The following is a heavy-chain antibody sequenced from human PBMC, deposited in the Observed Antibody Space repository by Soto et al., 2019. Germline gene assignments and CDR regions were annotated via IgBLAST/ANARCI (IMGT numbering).Heavy chain of an antibody. D-gene: IGHD3-22*01. CDR1: GYTFTGYY. CDR3: AREDRYDSSGYYSSTFDY. CDR2: INPNSGGT. Sequence: GASVKVSCKASGYTFTGYYMHWVRQAPGQGLEWMGWINPNSGGTNYAQKFQGWVTMTRDTSISTAYVELSRLRSDDTAVYYCAREDRYDSSGYYSSTFDYWGQGTLVTVSS. V-gene: IGHV1-2*04. J-gene: IGHJ4*02.